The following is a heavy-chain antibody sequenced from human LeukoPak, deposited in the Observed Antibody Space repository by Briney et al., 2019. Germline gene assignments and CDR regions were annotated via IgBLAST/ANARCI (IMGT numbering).Heavy chain of an antibody. J-gene: IGHJ4*02. CDR2: IKQDGSEK. V-gene: IGHV3-7*02. CDR1: GFTFSTYW. Sequence: GGSLRLSCAASGFTFSTYWMTWVRQAPGKGLEWVANIKQDGSEKYYADSVKGRFTISRDNAKNSLYLQVNSLRAEDTAVYYCARLKGERSLFEYWGQGTLVTVSS. D-gene: IGHD2-21*01. CDR3: ARLKGERSLFEY.